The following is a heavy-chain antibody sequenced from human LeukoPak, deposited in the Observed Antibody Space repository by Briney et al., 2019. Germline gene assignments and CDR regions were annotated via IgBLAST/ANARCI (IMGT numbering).Heavy chain of an antibody. CDR1: GFTLSNYA. J-gene: IGHJ4*02. CDR3: AKGSTSSRPYYFDY. V-gene: IGHV3-23*01. CDR2: ITGGGDDT. D-gene: IGHD6-6*01. Sequence: GRSLRLSCTASGFTLSNYAMSWVRQAPGRGLEWVSAITGGGDDTYHADSVKGRLTISRDNSTNTLYLQMNSLRVEDTAVYYCAKGSTSSRPYYFDYWGQGALVTVSS.